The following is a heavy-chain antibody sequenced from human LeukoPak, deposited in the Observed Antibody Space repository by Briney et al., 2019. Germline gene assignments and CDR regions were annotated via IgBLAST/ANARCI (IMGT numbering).Heavy chain of an antibody. Sequence: GASVKVSCKASGYTFTGYYMHWVRQAPGQGLEWMGWINPNSGDTIYAQKFQGRVTMTRDTSISTAYMELGRLRSDDTAVYYCAREEGFCRSTSCSAPFDYWGQGTLVIVSS. CDR2: INPNSGDT. D-gene: IGHD2-2*01. V-gene: IGHV1-2*02. CDR3: AREEGFCRSTSCSAPFDY. CDR1: GYTFTGYY. J-gene: IGHJ4*02.